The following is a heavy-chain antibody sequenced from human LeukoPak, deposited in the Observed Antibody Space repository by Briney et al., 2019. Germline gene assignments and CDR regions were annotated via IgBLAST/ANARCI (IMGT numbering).Heavy chain of an antibody. D-gene: IGHD4-17*01. J-gene: IGHJ4*02. V-gene: IGHV3-21*01. CDR1: GFTFSSYS. CDR3: ARAYGDSYYFDY. Sequence: GGSLRLSCAASGFTFSSYSMNWVRQAPGKGLEWVSSISSSSSDIYYADSVKGRLTISRENAKNSLYLQMNSLRAEDTAVYYCARAYGDSYYFDYWGQGTLVTVSS. CDR2: ISSSSSDI.